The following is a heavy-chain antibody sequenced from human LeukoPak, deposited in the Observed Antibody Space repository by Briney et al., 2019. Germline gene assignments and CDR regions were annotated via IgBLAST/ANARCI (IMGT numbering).Heavy chain of an antibody. V-gene: IGHV1-8*02. CDR1: GYTFSTYD. CDR3: ATDIRYQLLSDY. Sequence: ASVKVSCMASGYTFSTYDINWLRQAAGQGLEWMGWMNPNSGNTGFAQKLQGRAAITKDTSTATAYLELSGLTSEDTAVYYCATDIRYQLLSDYWGQGTLVTVA. J-gene: IGHJ4*02. D-gene: IGHD2-2*01. CDR2: MNPNSGNT.